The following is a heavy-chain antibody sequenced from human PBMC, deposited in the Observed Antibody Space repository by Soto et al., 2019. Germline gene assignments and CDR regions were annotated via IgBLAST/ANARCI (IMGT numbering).Heavy chain of an antibody. Sequence: GGSLRLSCAASGFTFSNAWMNWVRQAPGKGLEWVGRIKSKTDGGTTDYAAPVKGRFTISRDDSKNTLYLQMNSLKTEDTAVYYCTTDGPGAHYYDSSGYYSYTYWGQGTLVTSPQ. D-gene: IGHD3-22*01. V-gene: IGHV3-15*07. CDR3: TTDGPGAHYYDSSGYYSYTY. CDR1: GFTFSNAW. J-gene: IGHJ4*02. CDR2: IKSKTDGGTT.